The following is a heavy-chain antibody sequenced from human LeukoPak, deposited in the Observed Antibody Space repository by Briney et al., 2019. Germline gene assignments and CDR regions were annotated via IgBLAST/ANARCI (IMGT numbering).Heavy chain of an antibody. J-gene: IGHJ4*02. D-gene: IGHD2-15*01. CDR1: GFTVSSNY. Sequence: PGGSLRLSCAASGFTVSSNYMSWVRQAPGKGLEWVSVIYSGGSTYYADSVKGRFTISRDNSKNTLYLQMNSLRAEDTAVYYCARERSYCSGGSWYENDYWGQGTLVTVSS. CDR2: IYSGGST. CDR3: ARERSYCSGGSWYENDY. V-gene: IGHV3-66*02.